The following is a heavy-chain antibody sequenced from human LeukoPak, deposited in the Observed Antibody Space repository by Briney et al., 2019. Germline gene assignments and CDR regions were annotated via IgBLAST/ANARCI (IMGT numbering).Heavy chain of an antibody. V-gene: IGHV3-33*01. CDR3: ARGTPTKGMDV. CDR2: IWYDGSNK. CDR1: GFIFSSYG. D-gene: IGHD2-2*01. Sequence: GGSLRLSCAASGFIFSSYGMHWVRQAPGKGLEWVAVIWYDGSNKYYADSVKGRFTISRDNSKNTLYLQMNSLRAEDTAVYYCARGTPTKGMDVWGKGTTVTVSS. J-gene: IGHJ6*04.